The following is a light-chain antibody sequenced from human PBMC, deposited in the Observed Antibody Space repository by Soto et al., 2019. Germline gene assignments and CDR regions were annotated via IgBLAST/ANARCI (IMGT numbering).Light chain of an antibody. V-gene: IGLV2-14*03. Sequence: QSALTQPASVSGSPGQSITISCTGSSNDVGAFNYVSWYRHSPGEAPKVLIRGVSIRPSGVSIRFSASKSANTASLTISGLQAEDEALYYCAAWDDSLSGLVFGRGTKLTVL. CDR2: GVS. CDR3: AAWDDSLSGLV. J-gene: IGLJ3*02. CDR1: SNDVGAFNY.